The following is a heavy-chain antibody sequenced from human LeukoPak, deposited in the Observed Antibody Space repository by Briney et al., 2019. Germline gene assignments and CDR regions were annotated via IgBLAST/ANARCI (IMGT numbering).Heavy chain of an antibody. CDR1: GGSISSYY. D-gene: IGHD1-26*01. CDR3: ARSSGAYRSFDY. V-gene: IGHV4-59*01. J-gene: IGHJ4*02. Sequence: SEALSLTCTVSGGSISSYYWSWIRQPPGKGLEWIGYIYYSGTTDYNPSLKSRVTISVDTSNNQFSLKVSSVTAADTAVYYCARSSGAYRSFDYWGQGTLVPVSS. CDR2: IYYSGTT.